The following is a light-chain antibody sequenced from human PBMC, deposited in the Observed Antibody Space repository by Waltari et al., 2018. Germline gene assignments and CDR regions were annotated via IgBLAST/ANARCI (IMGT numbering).Light chain of an antibody. CDR2: EVT. CDR3: SSYADNTWI. J-gene: IGLJ2*01. V-gene: IGLV2-8*01. Sequence: QSALTQPPSASGSPGQSVTISCTGTSSDVGAYNYVSWYQQHPGQAPKLMIYEVTKRPSGVPDRFSGSKSGNTASLTVSGLQAEDEADYYCSSYADNTWIFGGGTKLTVL. CDR1: SSDVGAYNY.